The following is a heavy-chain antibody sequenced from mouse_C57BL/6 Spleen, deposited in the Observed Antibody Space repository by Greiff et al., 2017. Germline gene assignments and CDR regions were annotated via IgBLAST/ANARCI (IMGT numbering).Heavy chain of an antibody. CDR1: GFTFSSYA. Sequence: EVKLQESGGGLVKPGGSLKLSCAASGFTFSSYAMSWVRQTPEKRLEWVATISDGGSYTYYPDNVKGRFTISRDNAKNNLYLQMSHLKSEDTAMYYCARDPVAGTDFDYWGQGTTLTVSS. V-gene: IGHV5-4*01. J-gene: IGHJ2*01. CDR2: ISDGGSYT. D-gene: IGHD4-1*01. CDR3: ARDPVAGTDFDY.